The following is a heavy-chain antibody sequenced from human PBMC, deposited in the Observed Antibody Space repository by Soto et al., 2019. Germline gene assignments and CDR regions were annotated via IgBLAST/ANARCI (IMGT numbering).Heavy chain of an antibody. J-gene: IGHJ4*02. CDR2: IIPIFGTA. CDR3: ARGRGGEYCGGDCYPYFDY. D-gene: IGHD2-21*02. Sequence: QVQLVQSGAEVKKPGSSVKVSCKASGGTFSSYAISWVRQAPGQGLEWMGGIIPIFGTANYAQKFQGRVTIPADESTSTAYMELSSLRSEDTAVYYCARGRGGEYCGGDCYPYFDYWGQGTLVTVSS. CDR1: GGTFSSYA. V-gene: IGHV1-69*01.